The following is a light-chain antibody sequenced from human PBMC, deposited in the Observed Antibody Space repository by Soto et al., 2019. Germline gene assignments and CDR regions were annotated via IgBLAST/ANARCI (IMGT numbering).Light chain of an antibody. J-gene: IGLJ2*01. CDR1: SSNIGAGYD. CDR2: GNS. Sequence: QAVVTQPPSVSGAPGQRVTISCTGTSSNIGAGYDVHWYQQHPGTAPKLLIYGNSNRPSGVPDRFSGSKSGTSASLAITGLQADDEADCYCQSYDSSLSGFVVFGGGTKLTVL. CDR3: QSYDSSLSGFVV. V-gene: IGLV1-40*01.